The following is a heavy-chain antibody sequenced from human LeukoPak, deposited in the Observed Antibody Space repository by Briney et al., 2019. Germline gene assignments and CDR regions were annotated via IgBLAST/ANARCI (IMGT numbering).Heavy chain of an antibody. Sequence: SETLPLTCIVSGGSISRGSYYWSWIRQPAGKGLEWMGRIYNSGSTNYNPSLKSRVTISTDMSKNQFSLKLSSVTAADTAVYYCARQTFGVLYFDSWGQGTLVIVSS. D-gene: IGHD3-10*01. CDR3: ARQTFGVLYFDS. CDR1: GGSISRGSYY. CDR2: IYNSGST. V-gene: IGHV4-61*02. J-gene: IGHJ4*02.